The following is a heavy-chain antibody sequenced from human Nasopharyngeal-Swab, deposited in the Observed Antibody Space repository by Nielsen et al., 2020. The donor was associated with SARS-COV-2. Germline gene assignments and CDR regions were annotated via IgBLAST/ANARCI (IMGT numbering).Heavy chain of an antibody. CDR1: GFTFSSYW. Sequence: GESLKISCAASGFTFSSYWMHWFRQAPGKGLVWVSRINSDGSSTSYADSVKGRFTISRDNAKNTLYLQMNSLRAEDTAVYYCAIISHDYGDFFDYWGQGTLVTVSS. J-gene: IGHJ4*02. D-gene: IGHD4-17*01. CDR2: INSDGSST. CDR3: AIISHDYGDFFDY. V-gene: IGHV3-74*01.